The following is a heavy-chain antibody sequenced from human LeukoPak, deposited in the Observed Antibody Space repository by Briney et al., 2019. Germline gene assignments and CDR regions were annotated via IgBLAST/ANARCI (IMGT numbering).Heavy chain of an antibody. Sequence: PGGSLRLSCAAPGFTFSSYSMNWVRQAPGKGLEWVSSISSSSSYIYYADSVKGRFTISRDNAKNSLYLQMNSLRAEDTAVYYCARDWHDSDCSGGSCYSGGFDPWGQGTLVTVPS. D-gene: IGHD2-15*01. CDR2: ISSSSSYI. CDR3: ARDWHDSDCSGGSCYSGGFDP. V-gene: IGHV3-21*04. J-gene: IGHJ5*02. CDR1: GFTFSSYS.